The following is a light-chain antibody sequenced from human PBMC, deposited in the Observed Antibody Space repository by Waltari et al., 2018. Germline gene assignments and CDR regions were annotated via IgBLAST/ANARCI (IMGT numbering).Light chain of an antibody. Sequence: QSALTQPASVSGSPGQSVTISCTGTSSDVGESNSVSWYQDHPGQGPKLIIYDVSDRPSGVSARFSGSKSGNTASLTISGLQAEDEADYYCSSESGAKVVLFGGGTKVTVL. V-gene: IGLV2-14*03. CDR2: DVS. CDR1: SSDVGESNS. CDR3: SSESGAKVVL. J-gene: IGLJ3*02.